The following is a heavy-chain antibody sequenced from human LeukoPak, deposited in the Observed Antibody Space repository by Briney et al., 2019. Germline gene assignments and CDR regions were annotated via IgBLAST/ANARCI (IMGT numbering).Heavy chain of an antibody. V-gene: IGHV1-18*01. CDR3: TRTVLDCKNGVCYDY. D-gene: IGHD2-8*01. Sequence: ASVKVSCKTSGYTFTNYGISWVRQAPGQGLEWMGWISSYNGNTIYAQKLQGRVTVTTDTSTSTAYMELRSLRSDATAVYYCTRTVLDCKNGVCYDYWGQGTQVTVSS. J-gene: IGHJ4*02. CDR1: GYTFTNYG. CDR2: ISSYNGNT.